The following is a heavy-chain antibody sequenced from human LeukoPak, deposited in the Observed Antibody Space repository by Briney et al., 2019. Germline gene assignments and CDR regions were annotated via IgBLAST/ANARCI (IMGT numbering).Heavy chain of an antibody. Sequence: PGGSLRLSCAASGFTFSSYGMHWVRQAPGKGLEWVAVIWYDGSNKYYADSVKGRFTISRDNSKNTLYLQMNSLRAEDTAVYYCATSQGGNYRYYYYYYMDVWGKGTTVTVSS. V-gene: IGHV3-30*02. CDR1: GFTFSSYG. J-gene: IGHJ6*03. D-gene: IGHD4-11*01. CDR2: IWYDGSNK. CDR3: ATSQGGNYRYYYYYYMDV.